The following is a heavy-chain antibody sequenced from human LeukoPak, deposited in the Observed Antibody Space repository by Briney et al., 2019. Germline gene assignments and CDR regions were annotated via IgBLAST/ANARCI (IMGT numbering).Heavy chain of an antibody. CDR1: GFTFSSYW. CDR2: INTDGSST. Sequence: GGSLRLSCAASGFTFSSYWMHWVRQAPGKGLVWVSRINTDGSSTIYADSVRGRFTVSRDNAQNTLYLQMNSLRAEDTAVYYCARESRGSGNFHWGQGTLVTGSS. CDR3: ARESRGSGNFH. D-gene: IGHD4-23*01. V-gene: IGHV3-74*01. J-gene: IGHJ4*02.